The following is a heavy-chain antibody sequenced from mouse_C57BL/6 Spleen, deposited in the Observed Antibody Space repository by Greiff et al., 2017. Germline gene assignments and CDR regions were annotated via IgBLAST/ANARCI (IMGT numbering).Heavy chain of an antibody. Sequence: EVQLQQSGGGLVQPGGSLSLSCAASGFTFTDYYMSWVRQPPGKALEWLGFIRNKANGYTTEYSAPVKGRFTISRDNSQSILYLQMNALRAEDSATYYCARYNFYFDYWGQGTSLTVSS. CDR2: IRNKANGYTT. J-gene: IGHJ2*02. CDR3: ARYNFYFDY. CDR1: GFTFTDYY. V-gene: IGHV7-3*01.